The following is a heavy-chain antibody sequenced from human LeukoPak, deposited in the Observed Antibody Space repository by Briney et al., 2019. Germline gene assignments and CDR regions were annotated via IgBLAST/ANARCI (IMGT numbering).Heavy chain of an antibody. CDR2: IKQDESEK. J-gene: IGHJ6*02. V-gene: IGHV3-7*01. Sequence: GGSLRLSCAASGSTFSSYWMHWVRQAPGKGLEWVANIKQDESEKYYVDSVKGRFTISRDNGKNSVYLQMNSLRAEDTAVYYCGRAMDVWGQGTTVTVS. CDR1: GSTFSSYW. CDR3: GRAMDV.